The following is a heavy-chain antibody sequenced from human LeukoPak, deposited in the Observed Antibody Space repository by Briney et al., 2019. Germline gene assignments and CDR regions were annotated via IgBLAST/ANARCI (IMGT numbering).Heavy chain of an antibody. D-gene: IGHD1-26*01. CDR1: GFTFDDYG. CDR3: ARPIVGATSDAFDI. Sequence: VGSLRLSCAASGFTFDDYGMRWVRQAPGKGLGWVSAINWNVVRTGYADSVKGSFTTSTDKAKNSLYLQMNSLRAEDTSLYFCARPIVGATSDAFDIWGQGTMVTVSS. CDR2: INWNVVRT. V-gene: IGHV3-20*04. J-gene: IGHJ3*02.